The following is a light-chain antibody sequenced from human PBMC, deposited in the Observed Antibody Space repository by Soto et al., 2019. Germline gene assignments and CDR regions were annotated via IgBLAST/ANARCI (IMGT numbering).Light chain of an antibody. CDR2: DVS. J-gene: IGLJ1*01. Sequence: QPVLTQPPSASGSPGQSVTISCTGTSSDVGGYNYVSWYQQHPGKAPKLMIYDVSKRPSGVPDRFSGSKSGNTASLTVSGLQAEDEADYYCSSYADSNNRVFGTGTKVTVL. CDR3: SSYADSNNRV. V-gene: IGLV2-8*01. CDR1: SSDVGGYNY.